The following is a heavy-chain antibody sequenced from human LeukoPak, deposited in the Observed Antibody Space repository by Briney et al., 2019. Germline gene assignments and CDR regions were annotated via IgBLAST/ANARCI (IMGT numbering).Heavy chain of an antibody. Sequence: ASVKVSCKASGYTFTSYYMHWVRQAPGQGLEWMGGIIPIFGTANYAQKFQGRVTITADESTSTAYMELSSLRSEDTAVYYCARVLSGAFDIWGQGTMVTVSS. CDR3: ARVLSGAFDI. CDR1: GYTFTSYY. J-gene: IGHJ3*02. D-gene: IGHD3-16*02. V-gene: IGHV1-69*13. CDR2: IIPIFGTA.